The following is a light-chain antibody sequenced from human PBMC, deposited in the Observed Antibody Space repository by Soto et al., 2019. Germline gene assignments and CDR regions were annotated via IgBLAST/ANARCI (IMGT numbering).Light chain of an antibody. CDR3: QSYDSSLSGCV. CDR2: GNS. CDR1: SSNIGAGYD. J-gene: IGLJ2*01. V-gene: IGLV1-40*01. Sequence: QSVLTQPPSVSGAPGQRVTISCTGSSSNIGAGYDVHWYQQLPGTAPKLLIYGNSNRPSGVPVRFSGSKSGTSASLAITGLQAEDEADYYCQSYDSSLSGCVFGGGTKLTVL.